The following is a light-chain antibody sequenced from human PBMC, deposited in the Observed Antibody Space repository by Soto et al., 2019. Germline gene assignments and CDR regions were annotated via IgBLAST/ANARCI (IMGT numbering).Light chain of an antibody. Sequence: DIQMTQSPSTLPASVGDRVTITCRASQSISSWLAWYQQKPGKAPKLLIYDAYSLESGVQSRFSGSGSGTEFTLTITSLQPDDFATYYCQQYNSYPWTFGQGTKVDIK. J-gene: IGKJ1*01. CDR3: QQYNSYPWT. V-gene: IGKV1-5*01. CDR1: QSISSW. CDR2: DAY.